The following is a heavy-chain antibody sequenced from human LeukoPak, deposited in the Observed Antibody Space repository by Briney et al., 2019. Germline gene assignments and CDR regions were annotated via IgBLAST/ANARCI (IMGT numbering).Heavy chain of an antibody. J-gene: IGHJ4*02. CDR2: IYHSGST. CDR1: GGSISSSNW. Sequence: SETLSLTCAVSGGSISSSNWSSWVSQPPGRGLEWIGEIYHSGSTNYNPSLKSRVTISVDKSKNQFSLKLSSVTAADTAVYYCARNVVAGSLGYWGQGTLVTVSS. D-gene: IGHD6-19*01. CDR3: ARNVVAGSLGY. V-gene: IGHV4-4*02.